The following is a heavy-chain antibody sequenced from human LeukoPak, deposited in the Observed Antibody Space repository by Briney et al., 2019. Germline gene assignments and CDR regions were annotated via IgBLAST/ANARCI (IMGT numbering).Heavy chain of an antibody. V-gene: IGHV3-7*01. CDR1: GFTFSSYW. Sequence: PGGSLRLSCAASGFTFSSYWMSWVRQAPGKGLEWVANIKQDGSEKYYVDSVKGRFTISRDNAKNSLYLEINSLRAEDTAVYYCARDRSRIVGAPSGYFDYWGQGTLVTVSS. J-gene: IGHJ4*02. D-gene: IGHD1-26*01. CDR3: ARDRSRIVGAPSGYFDY. CDR2: IKQDGSEK.